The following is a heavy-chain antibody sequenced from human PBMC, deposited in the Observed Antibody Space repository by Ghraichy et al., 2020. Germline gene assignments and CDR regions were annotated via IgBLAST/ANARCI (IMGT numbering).Heavy chain of an antibody. CDR1: GYIFTGYY. D-gene: IGHD3-22*01. CDR2: INPSSGGT. V-gene: IGHV1-2*02. CDR3: ARSFSDNSGYSQPIGH. J-gene: IGHJ5*02. Sequence: ASVKVSCKASGYIFTGYYMHWVRQAPGQGLEWMGWINPSSGGTNYAQTFQGRVTMTRDTSITTAYMELSSLRSDDTAVYYCARSFSDNSGYSQPIGHWGQGTLVTVSS.